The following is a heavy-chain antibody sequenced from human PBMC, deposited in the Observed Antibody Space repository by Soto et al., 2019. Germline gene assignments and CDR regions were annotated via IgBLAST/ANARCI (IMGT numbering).Heavy chain of an antibody. CDR2: IYYSGNT. CDR3: ARGAYYYGSGSYHYYYGMDV. CDR1: GGSISSGGYY. V-gene: IGHV4-31*03. D-gene: IGHD3-10*01. Sequence: QVQLQESGPGLVKPSQTLSLTCTVSGGSISSGGYYWSWIRQHPGKGLEWIGYIYYSGNTYYNPSLKSRVTISVDTSKNQFSLKLSSVTAADTAVYYCARGAYYYGSGSYHYYYGMDVWGQGTTVTVSS. J-gene: IGHJ6*02.